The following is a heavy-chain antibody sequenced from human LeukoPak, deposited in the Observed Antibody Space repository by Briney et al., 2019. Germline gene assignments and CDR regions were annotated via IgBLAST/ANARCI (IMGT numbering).Heavy chain of an antibody. CDR3: AKDPNLGYDY. V-gene: IGHV3-48*01. J-gene: IGHJ4*02. D-gene: IGHD1-7*01. Sequence: GGSLRLSCAASGFTFSSYSMNWVRQAPGKGLEWISYISRSSSTIYYADSVKGRFTISRDNAKNSLSLQMDGLRAEDTAVYYCAKDPNLGYDYWGQGTLVTVSS. CDR1: GFTFSSYS. CDR2: ISRSSSTI.